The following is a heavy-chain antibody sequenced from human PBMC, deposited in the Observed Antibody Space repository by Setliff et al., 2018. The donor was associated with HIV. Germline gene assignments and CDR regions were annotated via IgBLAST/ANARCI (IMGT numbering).Heavy chain of an antibody. Sequence: GVSLRLSCAASGFAFSNYGMHWVRQAPGKRLEYVSAISNTGDHTYYANSVKGRFTISRDNSKNRLDLQMGSLRAEDMAVYYCASNFRSGYWYFDLWGRGTLVTVSS. CDR3: ASNFRSGYWYFDL. CDR1: GFAFSNYG. D-gene: IGHD2-15*01. V-gene: IGHV3-64*01. J-gene: IGHJ2*01. CDR2: ISNTGDHT.